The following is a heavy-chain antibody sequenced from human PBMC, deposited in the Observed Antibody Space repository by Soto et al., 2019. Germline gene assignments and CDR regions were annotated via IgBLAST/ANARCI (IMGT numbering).Heavy chain of an antibody. CDR3: ARGVIVVVPAATPYHYYYGMDV. CDR2: IIPIFGTA. D-gene: IGHD2-2*01. J-gene: IGHJ6*02. V-gene: IGHV1-69*13. Sequence: ASVKVSCKASGGTFSSYAISWVRQAPGQGLEWMGGIIPIFGTANYAQKFQGRVTITADESTSTAYMELSSLRSEDTAVYYCARGVIVVVPAATPYHYYYGMDVWGQGTTVTVSS. CDR1: GGTFSSYA.